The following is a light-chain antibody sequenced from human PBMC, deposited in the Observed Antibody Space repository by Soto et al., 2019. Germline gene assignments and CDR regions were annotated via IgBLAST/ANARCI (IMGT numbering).Light chain of an antibody. Sequence: QAVVSQPPSASGTPGQRVTISCSGSSSNIGSNTVSWYQQFPGTAPKLLIYFNVQRPSGVPDRFSGSKSGTSASLAFRGLQSEDEADYYCAAWDDSLNGYVFGTGTKLTVL. CDR3: AAWDDSLNGYV. CDR2: FNV. J-gene: IGLJ1*01. CDR1: SSNIGSNT. V-gene: IGLV1-44*01.